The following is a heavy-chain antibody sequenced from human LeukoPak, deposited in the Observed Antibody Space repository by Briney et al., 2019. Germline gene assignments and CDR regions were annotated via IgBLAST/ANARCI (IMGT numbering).Heavy chain of an antibody. CDR1: GYTFSSYG. D-gene: IGHD4-23*01. CDR3: VRTTVVTPGWFDP. J-gene: IGHJ5*02. Sequence: ASVKVSCKASGYTFSSYGLTWVRQAPGQGLEWMGWISAYNGNTNYAQNLQGRVTMTTDTSTSTAYMELRSLKSDDTAVYYCVRTTVVTPGWFDPWGQGTLVTVSS. CDR2: ISAYNGNT. V-gene: IGHV1-18*01.